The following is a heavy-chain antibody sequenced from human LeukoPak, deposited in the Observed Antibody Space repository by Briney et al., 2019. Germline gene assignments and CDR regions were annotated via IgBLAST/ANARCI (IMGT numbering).Heavy chain of an antibody. D-gene: IGHD5-12*01. CDR3: ASIVATIGIFDY. Sequence: SETLSLTCTVSGGSISSSSYYWGWIRQPPGKGLEWIGSIYYSGSTYYNPSLKSRVTISVDTSKSQFSLKLSSVTAADTAVYYCASIVATIGIFDYWGQGTLVTVSS. J-gene: IGHJ4*02. CDR2: IYYSGST. CDR1: GGSISSSSYY. V-gene: IGHV4-39*01.